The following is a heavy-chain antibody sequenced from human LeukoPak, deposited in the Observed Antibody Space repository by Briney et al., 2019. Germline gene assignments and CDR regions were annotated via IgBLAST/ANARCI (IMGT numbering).Heavy chain of an antibody. Sequence: GASVKVSCKASGYTFTSYGISWVRQAPGQGLEWMGWISAYNGNTNYAQKFQGRVTITTDESTSTAYMELSSLRSEDTAVYYCARDRGVSGWRHRGFDYWGQGTLVTVSS. CDR1: GYTFTSYG. V-gene: IGHV1-18*01. D-gene: IGHD6-19*01. J-gene: IGHJ4*02. CDR2: ISAYNGNT. CDR3: ARDRGVSGWRHRGFDY.